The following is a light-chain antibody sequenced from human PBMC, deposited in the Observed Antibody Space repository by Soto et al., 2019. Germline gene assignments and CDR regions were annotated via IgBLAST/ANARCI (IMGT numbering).Light chain of an antibody. CDR2: GAS. J-gene: IGKJ1*01. CDR3: QQYNNWPQT. Sequence: EIVMTQSPATLSWSPGERATLSCRASQSVSSNLAWYQQKPGQAPRLLIYGASTRATGIPARFSGSGSGTEFTLTISSLQSEDFAVYYCQQYNNWPQTFGQGTKVDIK. CDR1: QSVSSN. V-gene: IGKV3-15*01.